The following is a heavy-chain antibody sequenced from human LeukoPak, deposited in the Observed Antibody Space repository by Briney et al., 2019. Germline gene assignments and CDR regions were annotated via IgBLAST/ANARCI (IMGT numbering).Heavy chain of an antibody. CDR1: GGSISSSNYY. CDR2: VYYSGRT. J-gene: IGHJ4*02. Sequence: SETLSLTCTVSGGSISSSNYYWGWIRQPPGKGLEWIGSVYYSGRTHYNPSLKSRVTISLDTSKNQFSLKLSSMTAADTALYYCARDYYDSIGRGTFDYWGQGTLVTVSS. CDR3: ARDYYDSIGRGTFDY. D-gene: IGHD3-22*01. V-gene: IGHV4-39*07.